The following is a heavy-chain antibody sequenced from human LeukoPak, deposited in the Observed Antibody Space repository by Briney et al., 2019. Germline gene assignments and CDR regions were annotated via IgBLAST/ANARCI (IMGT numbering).Heavy chain of an antibody. CDR3: ARERTAGYCSSTSCRNWFDP. CDR1: GYTFTGYY. J-gene: IGHJ5*02. D-gene: IGHD2-2*01. V-gene: IGHV1-2*02. Sequence: ASVNVSCKASGYTFTGYYMHWVRQAPGQGLEWMGWINPNSGGTNYAQKFQGRVTMTRDTSISTAYMELSRLRSDGTAVYYCARERTAGYCSSTSCRNWFDPWGQGTLVTVSS. CDR2: INPNSGGT.